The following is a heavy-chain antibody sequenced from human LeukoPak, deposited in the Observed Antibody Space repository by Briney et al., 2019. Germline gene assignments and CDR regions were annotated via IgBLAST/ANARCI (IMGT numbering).Heavy chain of an antibody. CDR1: GYTFTGYY. CDR2: MNPNSGNT. J-gene: IGHJ5*02. D-gene: IGHD3-10*01. CDR3: ARGGITMVRGVTDEFRNWFDP. Sequence: GASVKVSCKASGYTFTGYYMHWVRQATGQGLEWMGWMNPNSGNTGYAQKFQGRVTMTRNTSISTAYMELSSLRSEDTAVYYCARGGITMVRGVTDEFRNWFDPWGQGTLVTVSS. V-gene: IGHV1-8*02.